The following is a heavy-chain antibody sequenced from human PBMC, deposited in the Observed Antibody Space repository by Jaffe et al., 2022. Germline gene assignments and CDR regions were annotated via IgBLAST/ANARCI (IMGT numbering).Heavy chain of an antibody. V-gene: IGHV3-7*01. CDR2: IKQDGSEK. D-gene: IGHD3-3*01. CDR1: GFTFSSYW. Sequence: EVQLVESGGGLVQPGGSLRLSCAASGFTFSSYWMSWVRQAPGKGLEWVANIKQDGSEKYYVDSVKGRFTISRDNAKNSLYLQMNSLRAEDTAVYYCARVEDFWSGYPYSYWGQGTLVTVSS. J-gene: IGHJ4*02. CDR3: ARVEDFWSGYPYSY.